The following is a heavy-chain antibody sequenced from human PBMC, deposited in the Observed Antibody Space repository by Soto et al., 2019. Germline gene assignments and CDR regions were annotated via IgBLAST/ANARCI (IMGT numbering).Heavy chain of an antibody. D-gene: IGHD2-2*01. CDR2: INSDGSST. CDR3: ALVGGYCSSTSCFDY. V-gene: IGHV3-74*01. Sequence: EVQLVESGGGLVQPGGSLRLSCAASGFTFSSYWMHWVRQAPGKGLVWVSRINSDGSSTSYADSVKGRFTISTDNAKKPVYLQRDSLRAADTAVYYCALVGGYCSSTSCFDYWGQGTLVTVSS. CDR1: GFTFSSYW. J-gene: IGHJ4*02.